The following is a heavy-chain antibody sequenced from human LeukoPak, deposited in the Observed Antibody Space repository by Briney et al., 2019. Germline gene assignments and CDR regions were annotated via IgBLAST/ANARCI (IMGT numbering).Heavy chain of an antibody. D-gene: IGHD4-17*01. CDR2: IYYSGST. V-gene: IGHV4-30-4*08. Sequence: SETLSLTCTVSGGSISSSSYYWGWIRQPPGKGLEWVGYIYYSGSTYYNPSLKSRVTISVDTSKNQFSLRLSSVTAADTAMYYCARDSGNTVTTLLSGMDVWGQGTTVTVSS. CDR1: GGSISSSSYY. CDR3: ARDSGNTVTTLLSGMDV. J-gene: IGHJ6*02.